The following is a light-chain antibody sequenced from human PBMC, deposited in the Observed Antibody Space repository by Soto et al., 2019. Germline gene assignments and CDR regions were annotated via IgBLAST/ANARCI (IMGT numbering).Light chain of an antibody. Sequence: DIQMTQSPSFLSASVGDRVTITCRASQGILDYVAWFQQKPGKAPNLLIYAASTLQSAVPSRFSGSGSGTDFTLTISSLQYEDVATYYCQKYNTAPHSFGQGTKVEIK. CDR2: AAS. CDR1: QGILDY. CDR3: QKYNTAPHS. V-gene: IGKV1-27*01. J-gene: IGKJ1*01.